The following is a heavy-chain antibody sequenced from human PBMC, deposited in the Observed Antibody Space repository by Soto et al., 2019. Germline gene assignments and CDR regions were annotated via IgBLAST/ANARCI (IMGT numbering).Heavy chain of an antibody. CDR2: ISNDGSKK. CDR1: GFTFSGYG. CDR3: AKEPSGGGWYANWFES. Sequence: QVQLVESGGGVVQPGRSLRLSCAASGFTFSGYGMHWVRQAPGKGLEWVALISNDGSKKYYADSVQGRFTISRDNSKNTLYLQLNSLRPEDTAMYYCAKEPSGGGWYANWFESWGQGTLVTVSS. J-gene: IGHJ5*01. V-gene: IGHV3-30*18. D-gene: IGHD6-19*01.